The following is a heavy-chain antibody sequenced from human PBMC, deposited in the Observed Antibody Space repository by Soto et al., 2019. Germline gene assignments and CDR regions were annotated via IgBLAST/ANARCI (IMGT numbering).Heavy chain of an antibody. CDR2: IYYSGST. Sequence: QVQLQESGPGLVKPSETLSLTCTVSGGSISSYYWSWIRQPPGKGLEWIGYIYYSGSTNYNPSLKSRVTISVDTSKNQLSLKLSSVTAADTAVYYCARSGYDFWSGYYYYYYGMDVWGQGTTVTVSS. V-gene: IGHV4-59*01. CDR3: ARSGYDFWSGYYYYYYGMDV. J-gene: IGHJ6*02. CDR1: GGSISSYY. D-gene: IGHD3-3*01.